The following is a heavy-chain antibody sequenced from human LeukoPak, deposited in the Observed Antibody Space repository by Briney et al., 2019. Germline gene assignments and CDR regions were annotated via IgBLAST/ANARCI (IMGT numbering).Heavy chain of an antibody. J-gene: IGHJ4*02. V-gene: IGHV3-30*02. CDR1: GFTFSSYS. CDR2: IRSDGYHT. Sequence: QAGGSLRLSCAASGFTFSSYSMNWVRQAPGKGLEWVAFIRSDGYHTYYADSVKGRFTITRDNSKNTLYLQMNSLRLEDMAVYYCAKPSGSGVDYWGRGTRVTVSS. CDR3: AKPSGSGVDY. D-gene: IGHD1-26*01.